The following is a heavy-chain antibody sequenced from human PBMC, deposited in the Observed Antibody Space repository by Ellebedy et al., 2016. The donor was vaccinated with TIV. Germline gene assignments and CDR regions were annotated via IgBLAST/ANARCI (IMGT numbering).Heavy chain of an antibody. D-gene: IGHD5-18*01. CDR3: TTVYRYNYDSV. Sequence: GGSLRLSCAASGFTFSNAWMNWVRQAPGKGLEWVGRIKSKTDGGAADYAAPVKGRFTISSDDSKTTLYLQMNSLKTEDTAVYFCTTVYRYNYDSVWGQGTLVTVSS. CDR2: IKSKTDGGAA. J-gene: IGHJ4*02. CDR1: GFTFSNAW. V-gene: IGHV3-15*01.